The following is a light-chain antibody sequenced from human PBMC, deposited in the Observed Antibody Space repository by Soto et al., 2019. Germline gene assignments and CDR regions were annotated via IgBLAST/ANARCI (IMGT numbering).Light chain of an antibody. CDR2: TND. CDR3: AAWDDSLNGPV. Sequence: QSLLTQPPSASGTPGQRVTISCSGSSSDIGSNVVNWYQQLPGTAPKLLIYTNDQRPSGVPDRFFGSRSGTSASLAISGLQSEDEADYFCAAWDDSLNGPVFGGGTKLTVL. J-gene: IGLJ3*02. CDR1: SSDIGSNV. V-gene: IGLV1-44*01.